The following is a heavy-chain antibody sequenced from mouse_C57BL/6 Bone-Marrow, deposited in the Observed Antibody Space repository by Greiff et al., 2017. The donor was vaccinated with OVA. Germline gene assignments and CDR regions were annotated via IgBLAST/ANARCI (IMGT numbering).Heavy chain of an antibody. V-gene: IGHV1-66*01. Sequence: VQLQQSGPELVKPGASVKISCKASGYSFTSYYIHWVKQRPGQGLEWIGWIYPGSGNTKYTEKFKGKATLTADTSSSTAYMQLSSLTSEDSAVYYCASPDYYGSSYGGAMDYWGQGTSVTVSS. J-gene: IGHJ4*01. D-gene: IGHD1-1*01. CDR2: IYPGSGNT. CDR1: GYSFTSYY. CDR3: ASPDYYGSSYGGAMDY.